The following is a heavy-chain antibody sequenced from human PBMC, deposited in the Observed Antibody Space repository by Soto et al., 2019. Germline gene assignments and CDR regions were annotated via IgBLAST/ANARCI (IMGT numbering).Heavy chain of an antibody. J-gene: IGHJ4*02. CDR1: GFTFTDYY. D-gene: IGHD1-7*01. V-gene: IGHV3-11*06. CDR3: ESAAWELPRV. Sequence: QVQLVESGGGLVKPGRSLRLSCVVSGFTFTDYYMSWIRQAPGKGLEWVSYISRSGRSTNYADSVKGRFTISRDNAKNSLYLQMNSLSAEDTAVYYCESAAWELPRVWGQGTMVTVSS. CDR2: ISRSGRST.